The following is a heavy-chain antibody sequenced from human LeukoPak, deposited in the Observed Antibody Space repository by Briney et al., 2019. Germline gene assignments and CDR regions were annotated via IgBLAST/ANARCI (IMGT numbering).Heavy chain of an antibody. CDR1: GFTFSSYW. CDR3: AKGSLEWLLFYGMDV. CDR2: INSDGSST. V-gene: IGHV3-74*01. D-gene: IGHD3-3*01. J-gene: IGHJ6*02. Sequence: PGGSLRLSCAASGFTFSSYWMHWVRQAPGKGLVWVSRINSDGSSTSYADSVRGRFTISRDNAKNTLYLQMNSLRAEDTAVYYCAKGSLEWLLFYGMDVWGQGTMVTVSS.